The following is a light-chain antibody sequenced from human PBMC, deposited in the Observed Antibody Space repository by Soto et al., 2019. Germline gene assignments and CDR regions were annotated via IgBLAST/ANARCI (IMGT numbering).Light chain of an antibody. J-gene: IGLJ1*01. V-gene: IGLV2-14*01. Sequence: QSGMTQPASVSRSPGQSITISCTGTTSDVGRYNYVSWYQQHPGKAPKLIIYDVSNRPSGVSNRFSGSKSGNTAYLTLSGLQAEDEADYYCNSYTSSSTYGFGTGTKVTVL. CDR1: TSDVGRYNY. CDR3: NSYTSSSTYG. CDR2: DVS.